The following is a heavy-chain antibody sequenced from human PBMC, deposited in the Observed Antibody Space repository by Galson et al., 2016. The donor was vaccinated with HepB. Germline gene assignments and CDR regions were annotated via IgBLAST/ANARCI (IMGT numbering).Heavy chain of an antibody. CDR3: AKGGDSSGYLDY. V-gene: IGHV3-23*01. CDR1: GFTFSPYA. CDR2: ISSGAYKT. D-gene: IGHD3-22*01. Sequence: SLRLSCAASGFTFSPYAMSWVRQAPGQGLEWVSIISSGAYKTYYADSVKGRFTISRDNSKNTLYLQMNSLRAEDTAVYYCAKGGDSSGYLDYWGQGTLVTVSS. J-gene: IGHJ4*02.